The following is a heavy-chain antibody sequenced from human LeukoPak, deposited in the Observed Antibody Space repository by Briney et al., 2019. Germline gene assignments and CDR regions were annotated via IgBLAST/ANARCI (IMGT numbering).Heavy chain of an antibody. CDR3: ARPQEEDGYNYNWAFDY. V-gene: IGHV1-69*05. D-gene: IGHD5-24*01. J-gene: IGHJ4*02. CDR2: IIPIFGTA. CDR1: GGTFSSYA. Sequence: GASVRVSCKASGGTFSSYAISWVRQAPGQGLEWMGGIIPIFGTANYAQKLQGRVTMTTDTSTSTAYMELRSLRSDDTAVYYCARPQEEDGYNYNWAFDYWGQGTLVTVSS.